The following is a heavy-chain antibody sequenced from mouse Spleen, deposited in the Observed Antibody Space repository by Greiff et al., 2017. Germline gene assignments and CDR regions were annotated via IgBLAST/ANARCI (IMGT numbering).Heavy chain of an antibody. D-gene: IGHD1-1*01. V-gene: IGHV3-6*01. CDR3: ASYGSRYWYFDV. J-gene: IGHJ1*03. Sequence: EVQLQQSGPGLVKPSQSLSLTCSVTGYSITSGYYWNWIRQFPGNKLEWMGYISYDGSNNYNPSLKNRISITRDTSKNQFFLKLNSVTTEDTATYYCASYGSRYWYFDVWGTGTTVTVSS. CDR1: GYSITSGYY. CDR2: ISYDGSN.